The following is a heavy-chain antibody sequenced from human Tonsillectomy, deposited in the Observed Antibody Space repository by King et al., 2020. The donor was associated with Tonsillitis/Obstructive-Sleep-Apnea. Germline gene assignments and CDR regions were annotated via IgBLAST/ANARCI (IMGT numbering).Heavy chain of an antibody. CDR2: IRSKAYGGTT. J-gene: IGHJ4*02. D-gene: IGHD3-3*01. V-gene: IGHV3-49*04. Sequence: VQLVESGGGLVQPGRSLRLSCKGSGFTFGDYGMSWVRQAPGKGLEWVGFIRSKAYGGTTDYAASVKGRFTISRDDSKSIAYLQMNSLKTEDTAVYYCTRDRTSNDFWSGYDLDYWGQGTLVTVSS. CDR3: TRDRTSNDFWSGYDLDY. CDR1: GFTFGDYG.